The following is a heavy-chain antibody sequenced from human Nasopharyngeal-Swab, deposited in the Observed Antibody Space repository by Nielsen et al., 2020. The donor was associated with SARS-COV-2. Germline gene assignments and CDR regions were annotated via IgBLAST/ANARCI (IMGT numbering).Heavy chain of an antibody. J-gene: IGHJ5*02. V-gene: IGHV4-59*11. Sequence: SETLSLTCTVSGVSITSHYWSWIRQPPGKGLEWIGYISHNSGTSYDPSLKSRVTMSMDTSKNQFSLRLRSVTAADTAVYYCAREGATGWFDPWGQGTLVTVSS. CDR3: AREGATGWFDP. CDR2: ISHNSGT. CDR1: GVSITSHY.